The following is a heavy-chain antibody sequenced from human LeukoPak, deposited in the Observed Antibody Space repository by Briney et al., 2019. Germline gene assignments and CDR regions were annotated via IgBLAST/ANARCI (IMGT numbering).Heavy chain of an antibody. D-gene: IGHD2-2*01. J-gene: IGHJ6*02. Sequence: ASVKVSCKASGGTFSSYAISWVRQAPGQGLEWMGGIIPIFGTANYAQKFQGRVTITADESTSTAYMELSSLRSEDTAVYYCARGFIVVVPAATYSYYYGMDVWGQGTTVTVSS. CDR3: ARGFIVVVPAATYSYYYGMDV. CDR2: IIPIFGTA. CDR1: GGTFSSYA. V-gene: IGHV1-69*13.